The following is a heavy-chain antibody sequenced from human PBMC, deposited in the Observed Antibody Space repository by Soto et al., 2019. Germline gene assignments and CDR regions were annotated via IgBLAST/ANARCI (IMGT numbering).Heavy chain of an antibody. CDR3: ARDGNVYMFDY. V-gene: IGHV3-30-3*01. CDR2: ISYDGSNK. Sequence: QVQLVESGGGVVQPGRSLRLSCAASGFTFSSYAMHWVRQAPGKALEWVAVISYDGSNKNSADSVKGRFTISRDKSKNTLYLQMNCVRAEDTAVYYCARDGNVYMFDYWGQGTLVTVSS. D-gene: IGHD1-1*01. J-gene: IGHJ4*02. CDR1: GFTFSSYA.